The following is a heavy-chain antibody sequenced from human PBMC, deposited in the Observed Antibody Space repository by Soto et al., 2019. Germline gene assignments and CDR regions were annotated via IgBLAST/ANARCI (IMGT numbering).Heavy chain of an antibody. CDR2: NSAYNGNT. J-gene: IGHJ4*02. CDR3: AREVPAAAFDY. CDR1: GYTFTSYG. V-gene: IGHV1-18*01. D-gene: IGHD2-2*01. Sequence: QVQLVQSGAEVKKPGASVKVSCKASGYTFTSYGINWVRQAPGQGLEWRGWNSAYNGNTNYAHKLQGRVTITTDTDPSTAYMELRSLRSDDTAVYYCAREVPAAAFDYWGQGTLVTVSS.